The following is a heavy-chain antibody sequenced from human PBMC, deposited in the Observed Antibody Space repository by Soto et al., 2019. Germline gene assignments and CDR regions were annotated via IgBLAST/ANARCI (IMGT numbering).Heavy chain of an antibody. Sequence: GASVKVSCKASGYTFTSYGISWVRQAPGQGLEWMGWISAYNGNTNYAQKLQGRVTMTTDTSTSTAYMELRSLRSDDTAVYYCARGADYGSGSYSPYYYYGMAVWGQGTTVTVSS. D-gene: IGHD3-10*01. CDR1: GYTFTSYG. CDR3: ARGADYGSGSYSPYYYYGMAV. CDR2: ISAYNGNT. V-gene: IGHV1-18*01. J-gene: IGHJ6*02.